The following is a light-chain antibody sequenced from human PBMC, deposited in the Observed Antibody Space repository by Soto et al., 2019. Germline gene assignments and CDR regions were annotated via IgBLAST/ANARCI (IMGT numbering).Light chain of an antibody. Sequence: GDRVPITCRTSQGISGYLAWYQQKPGKAPKLLIYTASILQTGVPTRFGGSGSGTEFTLTVSSLQPEDFATYYCQQLNSFPITFGQGTRLEIK. J-gene: IGKJ5*01. CDR2: TAS. V-gene: IGKV1-9*01. CDR1: QGISGY. CDR3: QQLNSFPIT.